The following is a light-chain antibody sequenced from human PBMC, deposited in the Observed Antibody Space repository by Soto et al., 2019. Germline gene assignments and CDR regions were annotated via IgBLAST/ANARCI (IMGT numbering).Light chain of an antibody. CDR3: QQYGTWPPLT. CDR1: QSVHSA. Sequence: DIVMTQSPATLSASPGEGATLSCRASQSVHSALAWYQQRPGQTPRLLIYDASTRATGIPDRFSGSGSGTEFTLTISSLQSEDVAIYYCQQYGTWPPLTFGGGTKVEI. J-gene: IGKJ4*01. CDR2: DAS. V-gene: IGKV3-15*01.